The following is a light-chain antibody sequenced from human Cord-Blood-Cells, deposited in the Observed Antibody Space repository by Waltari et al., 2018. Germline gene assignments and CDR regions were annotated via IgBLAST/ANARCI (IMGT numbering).Light chain of an antibody. CDR2: SNN. V-gene: IGLV1-44*01. CDR3: AAWDDSLNGRV. J-gene: IGLJ3*02. CDR1: SSNIGRNT. Sequence: QSVLTQPPSASGTPGQRVTISCSGSSSNIGRNTVNWYQQLPGTAPKLLIYSNNQRPTGVPDRFSCSKSGTSASLAISGLQSEDEADYYCAAWDDSLNGRVFGGGTKLTVL.